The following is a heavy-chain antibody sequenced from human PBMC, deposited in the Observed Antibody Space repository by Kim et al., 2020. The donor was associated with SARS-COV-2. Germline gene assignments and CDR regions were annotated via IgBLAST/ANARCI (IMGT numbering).Heavy chain of an antibody. Sequence: ASVKVSCKASGYTFTSYAMHWVRQAPGQRLEWMGWINAGNGNTKYSQKFQGRVTITRDTSASTAYMELSSLRSEDTAVYYCARDRGYYYGSGSYYRGYYYYGMDVWGQGTTVTVSS. V-gene: IGHV1-3*01. J-gene: IGHJ6*02. D-gene: IGHD3-10*01. CDR2: INAGNGNT. CDR1: GYTFTSYA. CDR3: ARDRGYYYGSGSYYRGYYYYGMDV.